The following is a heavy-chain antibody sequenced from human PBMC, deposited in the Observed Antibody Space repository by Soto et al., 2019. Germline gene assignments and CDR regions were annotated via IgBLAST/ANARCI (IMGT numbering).Heavy chain of an antibody. D-gene: IGHD2-2*01. CDR3: ARGGYCSSTSCYATGGYYYYYGMDV. V-gene: IGHV1-18*01. Sequence: ASVKVSCKASGYTFTSYGISWVRQAPGQGLEWMGWISAYNGNTNYAQKLQGRVTMTTDTSTSTAYIELRSLRSDDTAVYYCARGGYCSSTSCYATGGYYYYYGMDVWGQGTTVTVSS. CDR2: ISAYNGNT. CDR1: GYTFTSYG. J-gene: IGHJ6*02.